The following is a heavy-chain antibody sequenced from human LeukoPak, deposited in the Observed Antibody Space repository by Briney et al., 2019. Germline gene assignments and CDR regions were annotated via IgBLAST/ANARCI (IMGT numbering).Heavy chain of an antibody. CDR3: ARVKGSSWPDS. D-gene: IGHD6-13*01. V-gene: IGHV1-8*01. Sequence: ASVKVSCKASGYTFTSYDINWVRQATGQGLEWMGWMNPNSGNTGYAQRFQGGVTMTRNTSISTAYMELSSLRSEDTAVYYCARVKGSSWPDSWGQGTLVTVSS. CDR1: GYTFTSYD. J-gene: IGHJ4*02. CDR2: MNPNSGNT.